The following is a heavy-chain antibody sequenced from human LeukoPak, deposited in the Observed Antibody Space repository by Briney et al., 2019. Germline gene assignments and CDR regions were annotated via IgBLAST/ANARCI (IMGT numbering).Heavy chain of an antibody. CDR2: IRYDGSNK. D-gene: IGHD2-2*02. J-gene: IGHJ4*02. CDR3: AKDWGYCSSTSCYILSAGFDY. CDR1: GFTFSSYG. V-gene: IGHV3-30*02. Sequence: GGSLRLSCAASGFTFSSYGMHWVRQAPGKGLEWVAFIRYDGSNKYYADSVKGRFTISRDNSKITLYLQMNSLRAEDTAVYYCAKDWGYCSSTSCYILSAGFDYWGQGTLVTVSS.